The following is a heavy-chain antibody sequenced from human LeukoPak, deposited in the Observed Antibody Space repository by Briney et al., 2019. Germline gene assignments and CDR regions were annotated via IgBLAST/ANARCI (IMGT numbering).Heavy chain of an antibody. Sequence: SETLSLTCTVPGGSISSRSYYWGWIRQPPGKGLEWIGSIYYSGSTYYNPSLKSRVTISVDTSKNQFSLKLSSVTAADTAVYYCARHRHIVVVTATPFGMDVWGQGTTVTVSS. J-gene: IGHJ6*02. CDR1: GGSISSRSYY. CDR3: ARHRHIVVVTATPFGMDV. V-gene: IGHV4-39*01. CDR2: IYYSGST. D-gene: IGHD2-21*02.